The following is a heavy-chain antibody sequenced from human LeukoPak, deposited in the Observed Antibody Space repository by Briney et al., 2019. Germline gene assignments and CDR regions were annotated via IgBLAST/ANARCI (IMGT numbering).Heavy chain of an antibody. CDR3: ARKTTVTKGGAFDI. J-gene: IGHJ3*02. D-gene: IGHD4-17*01. V-gene: IGHV3-53*01. Sequence: PGGSLRLSXAASGLTVSSNYMSWVRQAPGKGLEWVSVIYSGGSTYYADSVKGRFTISRDNSKNTLYLQMNSLRAEDTAVYYCARKTTVTKGGAFDIWGQGTMVTVSS. CDR1: GLTVSSNY. CDR2: IYSGGST.